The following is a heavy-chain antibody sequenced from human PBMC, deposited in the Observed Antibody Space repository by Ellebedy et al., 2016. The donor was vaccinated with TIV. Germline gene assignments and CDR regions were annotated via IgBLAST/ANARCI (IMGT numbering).Heavy chain of an antibody. V-gene: IGHV4-39*01. CDR1: GDSIRSSSYF. CDR3: ARLGFTGRRIDP. J-gene: IGHJ5*02. Sequence: MPSETLSLTCSVSGDSIRSSSYFWGWLRQSPGKGLEWLGSINYRRNTYYNPTLKSRLTLSIDTPKNEFFLRLGSVTAADTAVYYCARLGFTGRRIDPWGQGILVAVSS. CDR2: INYRRNT.